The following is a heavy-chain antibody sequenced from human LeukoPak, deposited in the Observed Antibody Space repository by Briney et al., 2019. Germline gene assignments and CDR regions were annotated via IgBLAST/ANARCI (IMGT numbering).Heavy chain of an antibody. CDR3: ARGRRIGYCSSTSCPYYFDY. D-gene: IGHD2-2*01. Sequence: SVKVSCKASGGTFSSYAISWVRQAPGQGLEWMGGIIPIFGTANYAQKFQGRVTITADESMSTAYMELSSLRSEDTAVYYCARGRRIGYCSSTSCPYYFDYWGQGTLVTVSS. V-gene: IGHV1-69*01. CDR1: GGTFSSYA. J-gene: IGHJ4*02. CDR2: IIPIFGTA.